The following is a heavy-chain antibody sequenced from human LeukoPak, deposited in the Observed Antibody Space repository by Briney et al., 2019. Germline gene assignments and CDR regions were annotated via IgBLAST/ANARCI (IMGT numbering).Heavy chain of an antibody. V-gene: IGHV1-69*05. D-gene: IGHD3-22*01. CDR1: GGTFSSYA. CDR2: IIPIFGTA. Sequence: PMASVKVSCKASGGTFSSYAISWVRQAPGQGLEWMGRIIPIFGTANYAQKFQGRVTITTDESTSTAYMELSSLRSEDTAVYCCARDPAYYDSSGYYYPSWFDPWGQGTLVTVSS. J-gene: IGHJ5*02. CDR3: ARDPAYYDSSGYYYPSWFDP.